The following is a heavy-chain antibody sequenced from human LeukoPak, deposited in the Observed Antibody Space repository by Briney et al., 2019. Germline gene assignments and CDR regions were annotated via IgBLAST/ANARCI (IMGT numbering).Heavy chain of an antibody. D-gene: IGHD5-18*01. V-gene: IGHV3-23*01. Sequence: GGSLRLSCAASGFTFSSYAMSWVREAPGEGLEWVSAISGSGGSTYYADSVKGRFTISRDNSKNTMYLQMNSLRAEDTAVYYCAKEYRYYFDYWGQGTLVTVSS. CDR1: GFTFSSYA. CDR2: ISGSGGST. J-gene: IGHJ4*02. CDR3: AKEYRYYFDY.